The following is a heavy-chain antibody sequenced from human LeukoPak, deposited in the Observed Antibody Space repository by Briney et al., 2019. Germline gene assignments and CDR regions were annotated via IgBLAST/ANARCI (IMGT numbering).Heavy chain of an antibody. Sequence: GGSLRLSCAASGFTFSSYWMTWVRQAPGKGLEWVANMNLDGSEKYYVDSVKGRFIISRDNAKNSLLLQMNSLIAEDTAVYYCARDDGFSCYSYWGQGTLVTVSS. CDR3: ARDDGFSCYSY. J-gene: IGHJ4*02. V-gene: IGHV3-7*01. CDR2: MNLDGSEK. D-gene: IGHD3/OR15-3a*01. CDR1: GFTFSSYW.